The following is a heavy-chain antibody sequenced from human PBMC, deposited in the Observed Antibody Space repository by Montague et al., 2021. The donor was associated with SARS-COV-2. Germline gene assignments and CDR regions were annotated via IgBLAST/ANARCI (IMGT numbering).Heavy chain of an antibody. Sequence: SETLSLTCTVSGGSISSYYWSWIRQPPGKGLEWIGYIYHSGSTNYNPSLKSRVTISVDTSKNQFSLKLSSVTAADTAVYYCARGDLVASFGVFNYYYYYYIDVWGKGTTVTVSS. CDR1: GGSISSYY. CDR2: IYHSGST. J-gene: IGHJ6*03. V-gene: IGHV4-59*01. D-gene: IGHD3-3*01. CDR3: ARGDLVASFGVFNYYYYYYIDV.